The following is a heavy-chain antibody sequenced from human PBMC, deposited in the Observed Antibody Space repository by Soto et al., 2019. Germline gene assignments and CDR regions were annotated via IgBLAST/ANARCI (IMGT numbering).Heavy chain of an antibody. CDR3: ARGTTVVTFDY. D-gene: IGHD4-17*01. J-gene: IGHJ4*02. CDR2: ISSSSSYT. Sequence: GGSLRLSCAASGFTFRDYYISWIRQAPGKGLEWVSYISSSSSYTNYADSVKGRFTISRDNAKNSLYLQMNSLRAEDTAVYYCARGTTVVTFDYWGQGALVTVSS. V-gene: IGHV3-11*06. CDR1: GFTFRDYY.